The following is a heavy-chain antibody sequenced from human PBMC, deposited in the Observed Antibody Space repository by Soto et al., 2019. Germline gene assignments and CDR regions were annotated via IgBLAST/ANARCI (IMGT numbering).Heavy chain of an antibody. V-gene: IGHV1-3*01. D-gene: IGHD3-9*01. Sequence: GASVKVSCKASGYTFTSYAMHWVRQAPGQRLEWMGWINAGNGNTKYSQKFQGRVTITRDTSASTAYMELSSLRSEDTAVYYCARDLFILTGPELRSIWGQGTMVTVSS. J-gene: IGHJ3*02. CDR2: INAGNGNT. CDR3: ARDLFILTGPELRSI. CDR1: GYTFTSYA.